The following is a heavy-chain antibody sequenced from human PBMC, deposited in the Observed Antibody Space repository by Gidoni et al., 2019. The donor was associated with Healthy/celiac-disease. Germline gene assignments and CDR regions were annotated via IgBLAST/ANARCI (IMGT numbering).Heavy chain of an antibody. D-gene: IGHD2-2*01. CDR3: ARDGDIVVVPADDRAFDI. CDR2: ISSSSSYI. CDR1: GLTFSSYS. J-gene: IGHJ3*02. V-gene: IGHV3-21*01. Sequence: EVQLVESGGGLVKPGGSLGLPCAASGLTFSSYSRNWVRQAPGKGLEWVSSISSSSSYIYYADSVKGRFTISRDNAKNSLYLQMNSLRAEDTAVYYCARDGDIVVVPADDRAFDIWGQGTMVTVSS.